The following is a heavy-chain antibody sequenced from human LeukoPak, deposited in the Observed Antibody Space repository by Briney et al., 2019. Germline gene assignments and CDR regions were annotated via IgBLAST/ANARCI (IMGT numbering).Heavy chain of an antibody. V-gene: IGHV1-8*03. CDR2: MNPNSGNT. Sequence: GASVKVSCKASGYTFTSYDINWVRQATGQGLEWMGWMNPNSGNTGYAQKFQGRVTITRNTSISTAYMELSRLRSDDTAVYYCARVSVLYSSTSPFDYWGQGTLVTVSS. D-gene: IGHD6-13*01. J-gene: IGHJ4*02. CDR3: ARVSVLYSSTSPFDY. CDR1: GYTFTSYD.